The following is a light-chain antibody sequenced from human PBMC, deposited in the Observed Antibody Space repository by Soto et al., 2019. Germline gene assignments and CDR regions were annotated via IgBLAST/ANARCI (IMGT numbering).Light chain of an antibody. CDR3: QQRRNWHWT. CDR2: DAS. V-gene: IGKV3-11*01. J-gene: IGKJ1*01. Sequence: EIVLTQSPATLSLSTGERATLSCRASQSVSSYLAWYQQKPGQAPRLLIYDASNRATGIPARFSGSGSGTDFILTISSLEPEDFAVYYCQQRRNWHWTFGQGTKVEIK. CDR1: QSVSSY.